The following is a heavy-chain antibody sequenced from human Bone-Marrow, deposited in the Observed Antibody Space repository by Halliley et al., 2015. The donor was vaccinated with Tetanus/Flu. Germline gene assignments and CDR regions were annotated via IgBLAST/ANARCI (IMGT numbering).Heavy chain of an antibody. CDR3: ARPPDSPSRFDY. Sequence: TLSLTCTVSGGSISSSSYYWGWIRQPPGKGLEWIGTIYYSGTTYYNPSLKSRVTISVDTSKNQFSLQLNSVSAADTAVYYCARPPDSPSRFDYWGQGTLVTVSS. V-gene: IGHV4-39*01. CDR1: GGSISSSSYY. J-gene: IGHJ4*02. CDR2: IYYSGTT. D-gene: IGHD2-15*01.